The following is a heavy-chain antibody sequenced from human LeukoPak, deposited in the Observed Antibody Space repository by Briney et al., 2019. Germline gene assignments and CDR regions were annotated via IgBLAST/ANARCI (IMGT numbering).Heavy chain of an antibody. CDR2: IYQSGST. Sequence: SETLSLTCTVSGGSLTSGGYNWSWIRQPPGKGLEWIGYIYQSGSTSYNPSLKSRVTISVDRSKNQFSLNVNSVTAADTALYYCARGMGDAFDIWGQGTMVTVSS. V-gene: IGHV4-30-2*01. CDR3: ARGMGDAFDI. D-gene: IGHD2-8*01. CDR1: GGSLTSGGYN. J-gene: IGHJ3*02.